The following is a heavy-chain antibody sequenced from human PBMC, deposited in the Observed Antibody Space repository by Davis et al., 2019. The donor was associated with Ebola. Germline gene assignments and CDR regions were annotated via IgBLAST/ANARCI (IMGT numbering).Heavy chain of an antibody. J-gene: IGHJ2*01. Sequence: GESLKISCAASGFTFSGSAMHWVRQASGKGLEWVGRIRSKANSYATAYAASVKGRFTISRDDSKNTAYLQMNSLRAEDTAVYYCAKGPPMIVVASYWYFDLWGRGTLVTVSS. D-gene: IGHD3-22*01. CDR3: AKGPPMIVVASYWYFDL. V-gene: IGHV3-73*01. CDR2: IRSKANSYAT. CDR1: GFTFSGSA.